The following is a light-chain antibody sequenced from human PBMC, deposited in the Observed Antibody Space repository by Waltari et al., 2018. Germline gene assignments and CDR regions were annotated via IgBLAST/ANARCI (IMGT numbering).Light chain of an antibody. CDR1: QSVSTS. CDR3: QQRYNWPPVLT. J-gene: IGKJ4*01. V-gene: IGKV3-11*01. CDR2: DAS. Sequence: IVLTQSPVTLSLSPGERATLSCRASQSVSTSLAWYQQEPGQVPRLLIYDASNMATGIPARFSGSGSGTDFTLTISSLEPEDFAVYYSQQRYNWPPVLTFGGGTKVEIK.